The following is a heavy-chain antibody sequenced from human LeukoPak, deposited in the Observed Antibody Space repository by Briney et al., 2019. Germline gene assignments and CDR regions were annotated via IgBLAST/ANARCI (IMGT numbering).Heavy chain of an antibody. CDR1: GFTFSHYA. D-gene: IGHD6-13*01. J-gene: IGHJ4*02. CDR3: ARDDGYGIDDY. Sequence: GGSLRLSCAASGFTFSHYAMHWVRQAPGKGLEWAAVISYDGNTKYYADSVKGRFTISRDNSKNTLYLQMNNLRAEDTAVYYCARDDGYGIDDYWGQGTLVTVSS. V-gene: IGHV3-30*04. CDR2: ISYDGNTK.